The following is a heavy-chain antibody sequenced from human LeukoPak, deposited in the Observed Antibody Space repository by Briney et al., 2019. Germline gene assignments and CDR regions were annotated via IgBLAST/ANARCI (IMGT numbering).Heavy chain of an antibody. J-gene: IGHJ4*02. V-gene: IGHV1-2*02. D-gene: IGHD2-15*01. Sequence: AASVKVSCKASGYTFTGYYMHWVRQAPGQGLEWMGWINPNSGGTNYAQKFQGRVTMTRDTSLSTAYMELSSLRSDDTAVFYCARDLQLGGGSGFDYWGQGTLVTVSS. CDR3: ARDLQLGGGSGFDY. CDR2: INPNSGGT. CDR1: GYTFTGYY.